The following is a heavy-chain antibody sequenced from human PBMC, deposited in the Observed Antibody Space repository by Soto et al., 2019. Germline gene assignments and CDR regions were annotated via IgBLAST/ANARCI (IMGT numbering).Heavy chain of an antibody. CDR1: GFTFDDYA. V-gene: IGHV3-9*01. Sequence: LRLSCAASGFTFDDYAMHWVRQAPGKGLEWVSGISWNSGSIGYADSVKGRFTISRDNAKNSLYLQMNSLRAEDTALYYCAKDKIIAVAGTSGMDVWGQGTTVTVSS. CDR2: ISWNSGSI. J-gene: IGHJ6*02. CDR3: AKDKIIAVAGTSGMDV. D-gene: IGHD6-19*01.